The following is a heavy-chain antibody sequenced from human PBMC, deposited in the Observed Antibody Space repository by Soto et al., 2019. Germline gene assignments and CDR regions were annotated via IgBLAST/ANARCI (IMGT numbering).Heavy chain of an antibody. D-gene: IGHD3-22*01. V-gene: IGHV4-39*01. Sequence: KTSETLSLTCTVSGGSISSSSYYWGWIRQPPGKGLEWIGSIYYSGSTYYNPSLKSRVTISVDTSKNQFSLKLSSVTAADTAVYYCVSGSDSSGYYSPVSYPRFQHWGQGTLVTVSS. CDR2: IYYSGST. J-gene: IGHJ1*01. CDR1: GGSISSSSYY. CDR3: VSGSDSSGYYSPVSYPRFQH.